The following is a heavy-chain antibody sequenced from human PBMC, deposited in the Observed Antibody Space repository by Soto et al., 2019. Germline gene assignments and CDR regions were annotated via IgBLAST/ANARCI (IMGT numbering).Heavy chain of an antibody. D-gene: IGHD3-10*01. CDR3: AREGIGDTCPCLDV. CDR2: FSGSGGST. Sequence: EVQLLESGGGLVQPGGSLRLSCAAAGFTFSNYALTWVRQSPGKGLEWVLTFSGSGGSTYYADSVRGRFTISRHNSKNTLFLQMNSLRVEDTAIYYCAREGIGDTCPCLDVWGQGTTVSVSS. CDR1: GFTFSNYA. V-gene: IGHV3-23*01. J-gene: IGHJ6*02.